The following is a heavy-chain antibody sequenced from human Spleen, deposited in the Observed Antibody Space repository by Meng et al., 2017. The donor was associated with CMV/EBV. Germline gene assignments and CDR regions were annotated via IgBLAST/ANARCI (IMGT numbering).Heavy chain of an antibody. V-gene: IGHV4-38-2*01. D-gene: IGHD6-19*01. Sequence: GSLRLSCAASGFTFSDYYMSWIRQPPGKGLEWIGSLYQSGSTFYNPSLKSRVTISVDTSKNHFSLKLSSVTAADTAVYYCATPRAGYASGWSFDYWGQGALVTVSS. CDR1: GFTFSDYY. CDR2: LYQSGST. J-gene: IGHJ4*02. CDR3: ATPRAGYASGWSFDY.